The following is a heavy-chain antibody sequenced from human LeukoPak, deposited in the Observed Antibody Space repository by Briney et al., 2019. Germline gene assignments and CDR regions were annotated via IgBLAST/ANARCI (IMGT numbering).Heavy chain of an antibody. Sequence: VGSLRLSCAASGFTFSGYWMSWVRQAPGKGLEWVANIKHDGSEKYYEDSVKGRFTISRDNAKNSLYFQMNSLRAEDTAVYYCARDVSGHTYGSYDYWGQATLVTVSS. J-gene: IGHJ4*02. V-gene: IGHV3-7*04. CDR1: GFTFSGYW. CDR3: ARDVSGHTYGSYDY. D-gene: IGHD5-18*01. CDR2: IKHDGSEK.